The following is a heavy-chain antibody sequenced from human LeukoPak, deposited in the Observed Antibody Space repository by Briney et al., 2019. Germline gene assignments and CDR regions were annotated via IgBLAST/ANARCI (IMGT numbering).Heavy chain of an antibody. CDR3: ARDGALRYGYFDY. Sequence: GRSLRLSCAASGFTFSSYAMHWVRQAPGKGLEWVAVISYDGSNKYYADSVKGRFTISRDNSKNTLYLQMNSLRAEDTAVYYCARDGALRYGYFDYWGQGTLVTVSS. J-gene: IGHJ4*02. CDR2: ISYDGSNK. V-gene: IGHV3-30*04. CDR1: GFTFSSYA. D-gene: IGHD3-9*01.